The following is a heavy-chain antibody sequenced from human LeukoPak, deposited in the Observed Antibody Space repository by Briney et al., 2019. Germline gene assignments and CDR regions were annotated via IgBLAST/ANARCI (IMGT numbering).Heavy chain of an antibody. J-gene: IGHJ6*02. Sequence: ASVKVSCKASGYTFTSYGISWVRQAPGQGLEWMGWISAYNGNTNYAQKLQGRVTMTTDTSTSTAYMELRSLRSDDTAVYYCAREGLRSSGYYYYGMDVWGQGTTVTVSS. CDR3: AREGLRSSGYYYYGMDV. CDR2: ISAYNGNT. D-gene: IGHD6-19*01. V-gene: IGHV1-18*01. CDR1: GYTFTSYG.